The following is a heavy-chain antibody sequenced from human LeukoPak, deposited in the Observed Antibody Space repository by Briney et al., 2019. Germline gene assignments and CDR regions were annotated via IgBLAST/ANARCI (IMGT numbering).Heavy chain of an antibody. Sequence: GGSLRLSCAASGFTFDYYAMHWVRQAPGKGLEWVSGISWNSGSIGYADSVKGRFTISRDNAKNSLYLQMNSLRAEDTALYYCAALSGITMIVAFDYWGQGTLVTVSS. D-gene: IGHD3-22*01. J-gene: IGHJ4*02. CDR3: AALSGITMIVAFDY. CDR2: ISWNSGSI. V-gene: IGHV3-9*01. CDR1: GFTFDYYA.